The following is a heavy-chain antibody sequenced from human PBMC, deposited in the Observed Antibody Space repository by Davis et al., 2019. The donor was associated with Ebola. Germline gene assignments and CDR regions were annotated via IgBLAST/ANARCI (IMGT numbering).Heavy chain of an antibody. V-gene: IGHV4-39*07. CDR2: IYYSGST. CDR1: GGSISSSSYY. J-gene: IGHJ6*04. D-gene: IGHD5-12*01. CDR3: ARGSGYRRPLDV. Sequence: SETLSLTCTVSGGSISSSSYYWGWIRQPPGKGLEWIGSIYYSGSTYYNPSLKSRVTISVDTSKNQFSLKLSSVTAADTAVYYCARGSGYRRPLDVWGKGTTVTVSS.